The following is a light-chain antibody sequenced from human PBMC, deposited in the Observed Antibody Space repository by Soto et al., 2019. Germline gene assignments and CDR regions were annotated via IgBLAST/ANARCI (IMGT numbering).Light chain of an antibody. CDR2: AAS. CDR1: QSVSVNS. CDR3: QHSGDFRWT. V-gene: IGKV3-20*01. Sequence: EIVLTQSPGTLSLSPGERATLSCRASQSVSVNSLAWYQQKGGQAPRLLIYAASTRATGVPDRFSGRGFGTDFTLTISRLEPEDFAVYYCQHSGDFRWTFGQGTKVDIK. J-gene: IGKJ1*01.